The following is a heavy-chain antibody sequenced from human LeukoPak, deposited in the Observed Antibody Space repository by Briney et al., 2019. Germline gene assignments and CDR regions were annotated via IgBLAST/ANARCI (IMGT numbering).Heavy chain of an antibody. CDR2: ISAYNGNT. CDR1: GYTFTSYG. Sequence: ASVKVSCKASGYTFTSYGISWVRQAPGQGIEWMGWISAYNGNTNYAQKLQGRVTMTTGTSTSTAYMELRSLRSDDTAVYYCARDGSFYGDYGIDYWGQGTLVTVSS. V-gene: IGHV1-18*01. D-gene: IGHD4-17*01. J-gene: IGHJ4*02. CDR3: ARDGSFYGDYGIDY.